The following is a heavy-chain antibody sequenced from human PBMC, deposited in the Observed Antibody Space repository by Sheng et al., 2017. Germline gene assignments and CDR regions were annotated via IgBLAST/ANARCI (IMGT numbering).Heavy chain of an antibody. D-gene: IGHD2-2*01. CDR1: GFTFSSYG. J-gene: IGHJ5*02. CDR2: ISYDGSNK. CDR3: AKDFRSSTSRRNWFDP. V-gene: IGHV3-30*18. Sequence: QVQLVESGGGVVQPGRSLRLSCAASGFTFSSYGMHWVRQAPGKGLEWVAVISYDGSNKYYADSVKGRFTISRDNSKNTLYLQMNSLRAEDTAVYYCAKDFRSSTSRRNWFDPWGQGTLV.